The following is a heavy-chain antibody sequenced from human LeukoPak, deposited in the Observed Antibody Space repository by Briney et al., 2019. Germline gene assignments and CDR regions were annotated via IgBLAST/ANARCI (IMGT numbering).Heavy chain of an antibody. CDR1: GYTFTGYY. D-gene: IGHD3-10*01. Sequence: ASVKVSCKASGYTFTGYYMDWVRQAPGQGLEWRGWINPNSGGTNYAQKFQGRGRMTRDTDIRKAYMELSRLRSDDTAVYYCARDRHYYGSGSYSNEFDYWGQGTLVTVSS. CDR2: INPNSGGT. J-gene: IGHJ4*02. CDR3: ARDRHYYGSGSYSNEFDY. V-gene: IGHV1-2*02.